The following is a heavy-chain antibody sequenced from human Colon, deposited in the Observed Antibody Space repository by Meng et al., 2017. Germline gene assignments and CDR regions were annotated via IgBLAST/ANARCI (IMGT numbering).Heavy chain of an antibody. CDR1: GDSISSDIW. CDR3: GRDQGRQLINH. D-gene: IGHD1-1*01. CDR2: VYHRGDT. Sequence: QVQRKEPGPGLVKPSGTLSLTCTVSGDSISSDIWWSWVRQPPGKGLEWIGEVYHRGDTNYNPSLKSRVVISVDRSKNQFSLNLSSVTAADTAVYYCGRDQGRQLINHWGQGTLVTVSS. J-gene: IGHJ4*02. V-gene: IGHV4-4*02.